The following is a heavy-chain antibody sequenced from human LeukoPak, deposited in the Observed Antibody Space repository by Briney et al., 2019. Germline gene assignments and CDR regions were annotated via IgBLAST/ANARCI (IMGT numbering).Heavy chain of an antibody. D-gene: IGHD3-10*01. V-gene: IGHV3-23*01. CDR1: GFTFSSYA. CDR2: ISGSAISGSGGTT. Sequence: PGGSLRLSCAASGFTFSSYAMSWVRQAPGKGLEWVSVISGSAISGSGGTTNYAESVKGRFTVSRDNSKNTLYLQMNSLRAEDTAVYYCAKDAGFGSGTYEFWYFDLWGRGTLVTVSS. CDR3: AKDAGFGSGTYEFWYFDL. J-gene: IGHJ2*01.